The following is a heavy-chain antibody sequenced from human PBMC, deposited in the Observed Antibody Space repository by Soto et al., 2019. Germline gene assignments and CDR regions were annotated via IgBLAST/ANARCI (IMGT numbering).Heavy chain of an antibody. D-gene: IGHD3-22*01. Sequence: QVQLVQSGAEVKKPGSSVKVSCKASGGTFSSYAISWVRQAPGQGLEWMGGIIPIFGTANYAQKFQGRVTMTADESTSTAYMELSSLRSEDTAVYYCARSSGSGYYYYYYGMDVWGQGTTVTVSS. CDR1: GGTFSSYA. V-gene: IGHV1-69*01. J-gene: IGHJ6*02. CDR3: ARSSGSGYYYYYYGMDV. CDR2: IIPIFGTA.